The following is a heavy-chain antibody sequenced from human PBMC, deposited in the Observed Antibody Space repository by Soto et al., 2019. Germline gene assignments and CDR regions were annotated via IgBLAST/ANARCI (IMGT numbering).Heavy chain of an antibody. CDR2: IKTKIEGGTT. D-gene: IGHD6-25*01. V-gene: IGHV3-15*07. J-gene: IGHJ6*02. CDR1: GFIFSNTW. Sequence: EEQLVESGGGLVEPGGSLRLSCAASGFIFSNTWINWVCQAPGKGLEWDGRIKTKIEGGTTNYAAPVKGRFTVSGDDSKNTVYLHMNSLRTEDTAVYYCTADIPNISANYGMDVWGQGTTVTVSS. CDR3: TADIPNISANYGMDV.